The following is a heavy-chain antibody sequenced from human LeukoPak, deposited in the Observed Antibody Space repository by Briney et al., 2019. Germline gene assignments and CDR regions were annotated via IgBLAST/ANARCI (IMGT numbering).Heavy chain of an antibody. CDR3: ARALNPGEEALLWFGEPLLGMDV. CDR1: GYTFTGYY. V-gene: IGHV1-2*04. D-gene: IGHD3-10*01. Sequence: ASVKVSCKASGYTFTGYYMHWVRQAPGQGLEWMGWINPNSGGTNYAQKFQGWVTMTRDTSISTAYMELSRLRSDDTAVYYCARALNPGEEALLWFGEPLLGMDVWGQGTTVTVSS. J-gene: IGHJ6*02. CDR2: INPNSGGT.